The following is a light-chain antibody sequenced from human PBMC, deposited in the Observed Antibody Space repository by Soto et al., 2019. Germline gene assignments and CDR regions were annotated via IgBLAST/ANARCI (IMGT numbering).Light chain of an antibody. Sequence: DIQMTQSPSSLSASVGDRVTITCRASQSVSNHLNWYQQKPGKAPKLLIYASSSLQSGVPSRFSGSGSRTYFTLTISSLQPEDFATSYYQQSHSNIQDLTFGGGTKVEI. CDR2: ASS. CDR3: QQSHSNIQDLT. CDR1: QSVSNH. V-gene: IGKV1-39*01. J-gene: IGKJ4*01.